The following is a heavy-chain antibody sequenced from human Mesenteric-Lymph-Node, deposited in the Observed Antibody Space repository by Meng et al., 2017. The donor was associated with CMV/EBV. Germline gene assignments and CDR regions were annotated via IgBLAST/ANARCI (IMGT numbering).Heavy chain of an antibody. Sequence: LTCTVSGGSSSRYYWSWIRQSPGKGLEWIGYIYYSGSTKYNPSLKSRVTISVDTSKNQFSLKLSSVTAADTAVYYCARDSGSYYFDYWGQGTLVTVSS. J-gene: IGHJ4*02. V-gene: IGHV4-59*01. CDR2: IYYSGST. CDR3: ARDSGSYYFDY. D-gene: IGHD1-26*01. CDR1: GGSSSRYY.